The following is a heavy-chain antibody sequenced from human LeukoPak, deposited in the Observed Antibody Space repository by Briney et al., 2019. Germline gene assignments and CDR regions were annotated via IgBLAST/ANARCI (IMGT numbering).Heavy chain of an antibody. Sequence: GGSLRLSCVASKFIFSDYWMSWVRQAPGRGLEWVANIKQGGREEKYVDSVKGRFAISRDDAKSTLYLQMDSLSGDDTAVYYCARDNGGWFDFWGRGTLVTVSS. D-gene: IGHD3-10*01. V-gene: IGHV3-7*03. CDR3: ARDNGGWFDF. J-gene: IGHJ5*01. CDR1: KFIFSDYW. CDR2: IKQGGREE.